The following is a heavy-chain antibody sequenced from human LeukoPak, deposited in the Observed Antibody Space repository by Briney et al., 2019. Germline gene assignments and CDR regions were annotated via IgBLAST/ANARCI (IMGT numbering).Heavy chain of an antibody. Sequence: EGSLRLSCAASGFTFSGYEMNWVRQAPGKGLEWVSYIDSSGDTIYYADSVRGRFTISRDNAKNSLYLQMNSLRDEDTAVYYCARDSLLEWLTFDYWGQGTLVIVSS. V-gene: IGHV3-48*03. J-gene: IGHJ4*02. CDR1: GFTFSGYE. CDR3: ARDSLLEWLTFDY. CDR2: IDSSGDTI. D-gene: IGHD3-3*01.